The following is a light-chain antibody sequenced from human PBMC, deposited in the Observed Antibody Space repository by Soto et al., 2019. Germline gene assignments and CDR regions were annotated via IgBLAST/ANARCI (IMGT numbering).Light chain of an antibody. V-gene: IGLV2-14*01. J-gene: IGLJ1*01. Sequence: QSALTQPASVSGSPGQSITISCTGTSSDVGGYNYVSWYQQHPGKAPKLMIYEVSNRPSGVSNRFSGSKSGNTASLTTSGLQTEDEADYYCASYASSSSYVFGTGTKGTVL. CDR2: EVS. CDR1: SSDVGGYNY. CDR3: ASYASSSSYV.